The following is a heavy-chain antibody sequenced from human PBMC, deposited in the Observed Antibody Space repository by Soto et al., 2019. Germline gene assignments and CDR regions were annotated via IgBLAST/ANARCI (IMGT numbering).Heavy chain of an antibody. Sequence: EVQLLESGGGLLQPGGSLRLSCAASEFTFSNYAMSWVRQAPGQGLEWVSMIVSSGGSTYYADSVRGRFTVSRDNPKHTLFLYMNSLRVEDTAVYYCAKSDDYAFWFDPRGQGTLVTVSS. CDR2: IVSSGGST. V-gene: IGHV3-23*01. J-gene: IGHJ5*02. CDR3: AKSDDYAFWFDP. D-gene: IGHD3-16*01. CDR1: EFTFSNYA.